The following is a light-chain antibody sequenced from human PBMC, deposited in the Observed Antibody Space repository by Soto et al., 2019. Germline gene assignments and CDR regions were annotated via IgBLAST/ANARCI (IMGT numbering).Light chain of an antibody. V-gene: IGLV2-8*01. J-gene: IGLJ2*01. Sequence: QSVLTQPPSASGSPGQSVAISCTGTSSDVGGFKFVSWYQQHPGKAPQVLLYEVSKRASGVPDRFSGSKSGNTASLTVSGLQAEDEADYYCSSYGGSNNVLFGGGTKVTVL. CDR2: EVS. CDR1: SSDVGGFKF. CDR3: SSYGGSNNVL.